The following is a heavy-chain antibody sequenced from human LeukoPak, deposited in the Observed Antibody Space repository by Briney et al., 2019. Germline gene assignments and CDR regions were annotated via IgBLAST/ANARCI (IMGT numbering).Heavy chain of an antibody. CDR3: ATYRQVLLPFES. D-gene: IGHD5-18*01. CDR2: ISGSGGST. J-gene: IGHJ4*02. Sequence: GGSLRLSCAASGFTFSSSAMSWVRQAPGKGLEWVSAISGSGGSTYYADSVKGRFTISRDNSKSILSLQMNSLRAEDTAIYYCATYRQVLLPFESWGQGTLVTVSS. V-gene: IGHV3-23*01. CDR1: GFTFSSSA.